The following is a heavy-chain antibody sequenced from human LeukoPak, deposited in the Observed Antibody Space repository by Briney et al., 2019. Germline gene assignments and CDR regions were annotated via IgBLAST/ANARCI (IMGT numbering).Heavy chain of an antibody. CDR1: GFTFSSYW. CDR3: ARAYSSSWYED. Sequence: GGSLRLPCAASGFTFSSYWMHWVRQAPGKGLVWVSRINSDGSSTSYADSVKGRFTISRDNAKNTLYLQMNSLRAEDTAVYYCARAYSSSWYEDWGQGTLVTVSS. J-gene: IGHJ4*02. V-gene: IGHV3-74*01. CDR2: INSDGSST. D-gene: IGHD6-13*01.